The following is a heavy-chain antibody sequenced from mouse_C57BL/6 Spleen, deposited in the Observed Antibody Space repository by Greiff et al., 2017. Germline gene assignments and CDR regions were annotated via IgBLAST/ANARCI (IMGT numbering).Heavy chain of an antibody. V-gene: IGHV1-50*01. CDR3: ARGPMVTTGVYYAMDY. CDR1: GYTFTSYW. CDR2: IDPSDSYT. Sequence: VQLQQPGAELVKPGASVKLSCKASGYTFTSYWMQWVKQRPGQGLAWIGEIDPSDSYTNYNQTFKGKATLTVDTSSSTAYMQLSSLTAEDSAVYYCARGPMVTTGVYYAMDYLGQGTSVTVSS. D-gene: IGHD2-2*01. J-gene: IGHJ4*01.